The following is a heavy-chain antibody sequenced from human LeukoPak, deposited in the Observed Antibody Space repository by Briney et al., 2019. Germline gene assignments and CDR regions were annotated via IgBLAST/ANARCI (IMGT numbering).Heavy chain of an antibody. J-gene: IGHJ4*02. CDR3: ARDYKSGDSSQIDY. D-gene: IGHD3-22*01. CDR2: ISSSGGTT. V-gene: IGHV3-23*01. CDR1: GFTFRTYA. Sequence: GGSLRLSCAASGFTFRTYAMSWVRQAPGKGLEWVSSISSSGGTTYYADSVKGRFSISRDNAKNTLYLQMNSLRAEDTALYYCARDYKSGDSSQIDYWGQGTLVTVSS.